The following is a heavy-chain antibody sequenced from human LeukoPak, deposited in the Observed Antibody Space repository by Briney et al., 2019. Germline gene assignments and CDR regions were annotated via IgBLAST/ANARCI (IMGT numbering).Heavy chain of an antibody. J-gene: IGHJ6*02. CDR1: GFTFSNAW. CDR3: TTDPGYHGSGSHYNGDYGMDV. D-gene: IGHD3-10*01. V-gene: IGHV3-15*01. CDR2: IKSKLEGGAR. Sequence: GGSLRLSCAASGFTFSNAWMSWVRQRPGKGLEWVGRIKSKLEGGARDHAAHVRGRFSISRDDSRNTLYLQMSSLKPEDTAVYFCTTDPGYHGSGSHYNGDYGMDVWGQGTSVTAFS.